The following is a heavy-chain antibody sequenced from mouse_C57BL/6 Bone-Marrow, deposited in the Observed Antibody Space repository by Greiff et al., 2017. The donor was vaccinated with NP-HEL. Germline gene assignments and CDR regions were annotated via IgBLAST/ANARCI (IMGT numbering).Heavy chain of an antibody. CDR3: ASGSISDY. Sequence: VQLQQPGAELVKPGASVKMSCKASGYTFTSYWMTWVKQRPGQGLEWIGVLYPCDGNTNYNETFKGKATLTVATSSSTAYMQLSSLTSEDSAVYYCASGSISDYWGQGTTITVSA. D-gene: IGHD1-1*01. V-gene: IGHV1-55*01. CDR1: GYTFTSYW. CDR2: LYPCDGNT. J-gene: IGHJ2*01.